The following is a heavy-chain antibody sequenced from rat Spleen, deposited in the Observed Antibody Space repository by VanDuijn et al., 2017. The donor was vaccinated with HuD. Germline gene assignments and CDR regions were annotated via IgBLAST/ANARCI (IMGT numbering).Heavy chain of an antibody. CDR1: GFSLSNYG. CDR2: IWGNGNT. CDR3: ASQHYYDGYYRDY. J-gene: IGHJ2*01. Sequence: QVQLKESGPGLVKPSLTLSLTCTVSGFSLSNYGVIWVRQPPGKGLEWMGVIWGNGNTNYSSSLKSRLSINRDTSKSQVFLKLNNLQTEDTAMYFCASQHYYDGYYRDYWGQGVMVTVSS. V-gene: IGHV2S61*01. D-gene: IGHD1-12*03.